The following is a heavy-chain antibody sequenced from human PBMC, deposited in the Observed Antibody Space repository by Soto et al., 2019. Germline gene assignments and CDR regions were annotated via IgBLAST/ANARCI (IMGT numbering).Heavy chain of an antibody. J-gene: IGHJ6*02. CDR2: INHSGST. CDR1: GGSFSGYY. V-gene: IGHV4-34*01. Sequence: SSETLSLTCAVYGGSFSGYYWSWIRQPPGKGLEWIGEINHSGSTNYNPSLKSRVTISVDTSKNQFSLKLSSVTAADTAVYYCARLKVRGVIYYYYGMDVWGQGTTVTVSS. CDR3: ARLKVRGVIYYYYGMDV. D-gene: IGHD3-10*01.